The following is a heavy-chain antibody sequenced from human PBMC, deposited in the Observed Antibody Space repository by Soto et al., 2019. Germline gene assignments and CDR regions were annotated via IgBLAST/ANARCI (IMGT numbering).Heavy chain of an antibody. CDR1: GGSISSYY. CDR3: ARLNGYCISTNCHGYYGMDV. V-gene: IGHV4-59*08. Sequence: SETLSLTCTVSGGSISSYYWSWIRQPPGKGLEWIGYIYYSGSTNYNPSLMSRVTISVDTSKNEFSLRLSSVTAADTAVYYCARLNGYCISTNCHGYYGMDVWGQGTTVTVSS. CDR2: IYYSGST. D-gene: IGHD2-2*03. J-gene: IGHJ6*02.